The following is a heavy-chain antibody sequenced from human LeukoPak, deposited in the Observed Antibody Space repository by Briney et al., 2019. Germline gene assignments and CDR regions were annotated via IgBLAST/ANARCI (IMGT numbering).Heavy chain of an antibody. CDR3: AREKLRDGAFDI. Sequence: PGGSLRLSCAASGFTFSSYSMNWVRQAPGKGLEWVSSISSSSSYIYYADSVKGRFTISRDNAKNSLYLQMNSLRAEDTAVYYCAREKLRDGAFDIWCQGTMVTVSS. CDR2: ISSSSSYI. J-gene: IGHJ3*02. CDR1: GFTFSSYS. V-gene: IGHV3-21*01. D-gene: IGHD5-24*01.